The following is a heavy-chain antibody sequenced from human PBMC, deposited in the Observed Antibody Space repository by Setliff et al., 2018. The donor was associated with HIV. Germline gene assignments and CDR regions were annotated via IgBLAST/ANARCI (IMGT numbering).Heavy chain of an antibody. D-gene: IGHD3-10*01. J-gene: IGHJ4*02. CDR2: IYSNGRT. Sequence: KPSETLSLTCTVSGGSITSGSYHWSWIRQPAGKGLEWIGRIYSNGRTTHNPSLKSRVTISRDTSENQFSLRLSSVTAADTAVYYCARGSYTVRIDYWGQGTRVTVSS. CDR3: ARGSYTVRIDY. CDR1: GGSITSGSYH. V-gene: IGHV4-61*02.